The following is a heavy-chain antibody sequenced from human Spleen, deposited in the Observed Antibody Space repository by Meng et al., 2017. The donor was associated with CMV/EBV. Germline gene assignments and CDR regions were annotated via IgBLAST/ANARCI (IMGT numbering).Heavy chain of an antibody. CDR3: AKDIAPHDFWSGYFDY. V-gene: IGHV3-43D*03. CDR1: GFTFEGYA. J-gene: IGHJ4*02. CDR2: ISWDGGST. D-gene: IGHD3-3*01. Sequence: GESLKISCAASGFTFEGYAMHWVRQAPGKGLEWVSLISWDGGSTYYADSVKGRFTISRDNSKNSLYLQMNSLRAEDTALYYCAKDIAPHDFWSGYFDYWGQGTLVTVSS.